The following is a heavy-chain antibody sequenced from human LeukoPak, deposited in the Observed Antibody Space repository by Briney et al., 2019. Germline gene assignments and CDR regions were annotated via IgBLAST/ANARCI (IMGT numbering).Heavy chain of an antibody. CDR3: ATNAGPAALDAVDI. CDR1: GGSISNHY. CDR2: ILYSGST. J-gene: IGHJ3*02. D-gene: IGHD2-2*01. V-gene: IGHV4-59*08. Sequence: PSEALSLTCTVSGGSISNHYWSWIRQPPGKRLEWIGYILYSGSTNYNPSLNSRVAISVDMSKPQFSLKLRSVTASDTAVYYCATNAGPAALDAVDIWGQGTMVTVSS.